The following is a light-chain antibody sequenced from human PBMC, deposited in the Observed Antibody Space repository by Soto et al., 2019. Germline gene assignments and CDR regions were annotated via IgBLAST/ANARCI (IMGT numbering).Light chain of an antibody. CDR3: SSYTSNRIYV. CDR1: HNNIGTYDY. J-gene: IGLJ1*01. CDR2: GVT. Sequence: QSALTQPTSVSPSPGQSITISCTGNHNNIGTYDYVSWYQQHPGRAPRLLIYGVTTRPSGISDRFSASKSGLTASLTISGLQPEDEADYYSSSYTSNRIYVFGPGTKATVL. V-gene: IGLV2-14*03.